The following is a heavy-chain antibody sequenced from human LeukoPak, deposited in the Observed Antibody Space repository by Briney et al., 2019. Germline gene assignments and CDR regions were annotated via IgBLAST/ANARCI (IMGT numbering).Heavy chain of an antibody. D-gene: IGHD3-22*01. CDR2: INPNSGGT. J-gene: IGHJ4*02. CDR3: ARDGNGYDSSGYYYGSNDY. V-gene: IGHV1-2*02. Sequence: ASVKVSCKASGYTFTGYYMHWVRQAPGQGLEWMGWINPNSGGTNYAQKFQGRVTMTRDTSISTAYMELSRLRSDDTAVYYCARDGNGYDSSGYYYGSNDYWGQGTLVTVSS. CDR1: GYTFTGYY.